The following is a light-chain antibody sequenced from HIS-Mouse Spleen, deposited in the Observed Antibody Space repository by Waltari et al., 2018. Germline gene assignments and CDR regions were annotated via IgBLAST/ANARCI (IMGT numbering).Light chain of an antibody. V-gene: IGLV2-18*01. CDR3: SLYTSSSTLV. CDR1: SSDVGSYNR. Sequence: QSALTQPPSVSGSPGQSVTISCTGTSSDVGSYNRVSWYQQPPGTAPQLMIYQVSNRPSGVPDRFSGSKSGKTASLTISGLQAEDEADYYCSLYTSSSTLVFGGGTKLTVL. CDR2: QVS. J-gene: IGLJ2*01.